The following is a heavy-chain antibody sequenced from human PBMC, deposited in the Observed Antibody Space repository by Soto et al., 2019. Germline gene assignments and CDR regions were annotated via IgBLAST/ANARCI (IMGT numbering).Heavy chain of an antibody. CDR2: INPSGGST. D-gene: IGHD5-18*01. Sequence: ASVNVSCKASGYTFTSYYMHWVRQAPGQGLEWMGIINPSGGSTSYAQKFQGRVTMTRDTSTSTVYMELSSLRSEDTAVYYCARDLHYTAMGPYYGMDVWGQGTTVTVSS. CDR1: GYTFTSYY. J-gene: IGHJ6*02. V-gene: IGHV1-46*01. CDR3: ARDLHYTAMGPYYGMDV.